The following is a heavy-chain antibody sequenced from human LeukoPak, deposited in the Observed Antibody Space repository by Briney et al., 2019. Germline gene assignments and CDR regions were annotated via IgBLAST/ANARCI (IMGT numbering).Heavy chain of an antibody. D-gene: IGHD3-3*01. CDR3: AKDRVFGVVIQVLLGY. CDR1: GFTFSSYW. CDR2: INSDGSST. Sequence: PGGSLRLSCVASGFTFSSYWMHWVRQAPGKGLVWVSRINSDGSSTSYADSVKGRFTISRDNAKNTLYLQMNSLRAEDTAVYYCAKDRVFGVVIQVLLGYWGQGTLVTVSS. J-gene: IGHJ4*02. V-gene: IGHV3-74*01.